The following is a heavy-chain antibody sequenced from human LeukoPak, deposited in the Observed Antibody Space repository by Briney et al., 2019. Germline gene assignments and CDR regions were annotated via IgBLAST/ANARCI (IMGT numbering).Heavy chain of an antibody. V-gene: IGHV4-39*01. D-gene: IGHD1-26*01. CDR3: ARHTKVGSKPDAFDI. J-gene: IGHJ3*02. Sequence: SETLSLTCIVSGGSIGSSSYYWGWIRQPPGKGLEWIGSIYYSGNTYYNPSLKSRVTISVDTSKNEFSLKLSSVTAADTAVYYCARHTKVGSKPDAFDIWGQGTMVTVSS. CDR1: GGSIGSSSYY. CDR2: IYYSGNT.